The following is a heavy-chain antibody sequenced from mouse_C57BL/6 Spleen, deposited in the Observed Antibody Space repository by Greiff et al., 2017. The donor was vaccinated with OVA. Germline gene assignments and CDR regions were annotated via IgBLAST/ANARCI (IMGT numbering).Heavy chain of an antibody. D-gene: IGHD1-1*01. Sequence: EVHLVESGGGLGKPGGSLKLSCAASGFTFSDYGMHWVRQAPEKGLEWVAYISSGSSTIYYADTVKGRFTISRDNAKNPLFLQMTSLRAEDTAMYYCARRKKNGSSFDYWGQGTTLTVSS. V-gene: IGHV5-17*01. J-gene: IGHJ2*01. CDR1: GFTFSDYG. CDR2: ISSGSSTI. CDR3: ARRKKNGSSFDY.